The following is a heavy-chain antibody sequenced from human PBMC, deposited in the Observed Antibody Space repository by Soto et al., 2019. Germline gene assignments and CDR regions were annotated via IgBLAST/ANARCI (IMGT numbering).Heavy chain of an antibody. CDR1: GGSISSSNW. V-gene: IGHV4-4*02. CDR2: IYHSGST. J-gene: IGHJ6*02. D-gene: IGHD3-3*01. Sequence: PSETLSLTCAVSGGSISSSNWWSWVRQPPGKGLEWIGEIYHSGSTNYNPSLKSRVTISVDKSKNQFSLKLSSVTAADTAVYYCARARGVYDFWSAYYYGMDVWGQGTTVTVSS. CDR3: ARARGVYDFWSAYYYGMDV.